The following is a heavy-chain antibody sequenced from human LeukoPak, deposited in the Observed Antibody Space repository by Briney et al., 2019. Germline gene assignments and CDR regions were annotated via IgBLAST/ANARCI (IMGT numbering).Heavy chain of an antibody. V-gene: IGHV3-49*04. CDR3: TQGGITMIVVSFY. CDR1: GFTFGDYA. Sequence: SGGSLRLSCTASGFTFGDYAMSWVRQAPGKGLEWVGFIRSKAYGGTTEYAASVKGRFTISRDDSKSIAYLQMNSLKTEDTAVYYCTQGGITMIVVSFYWGQGTLVTVSS. CDR2: IRSKAYGGTT. J-gene: IGHJ4*02. D-gene: IGHD3-22*01.